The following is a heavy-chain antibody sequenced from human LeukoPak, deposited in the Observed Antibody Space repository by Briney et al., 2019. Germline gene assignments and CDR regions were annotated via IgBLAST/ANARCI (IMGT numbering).Heavy chain of an antibody. Sequence: ASVKVSCKASGYTFTSYGISWVRQAPGQGLEWMGWISAYNGNTNYAQKLQGRVTMTTDTSTSTAYMELRSLRSDDTAVYYCARDTRFLEWFRPYYFDYWGQGTLVTVSS. CDR2: ISAYNGNT. D-gene: IGHD3-3*01. J-gene: IGHJ4*02. CDR1: GYTFTSYG. V-gene: IGHV1-18*01. CDR3: ARDTRFLEWFRPYYFDY.